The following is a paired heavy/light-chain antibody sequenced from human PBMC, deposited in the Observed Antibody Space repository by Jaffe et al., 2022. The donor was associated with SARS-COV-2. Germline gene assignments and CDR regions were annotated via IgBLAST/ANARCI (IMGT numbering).Light chain of an antibody. J-gene: IGLJ3*02. CDR2: GKN. CDR3: NSRDSSGNPHWV. CDR1: SLRSYY. Sequence: SSELTQDPAVSVALGQTVRITCQGDSLRSYYASWYQQKPGQAPVLVIYGKNNRPSGIPDRFSGSSSGNTASLTITGAQAEDEADYYCNSRDSSGNPHWVFGGGTKLTVL. V-gene: IGLV3-19*01.
Heavy chain of an antibody. D-gene: IGHD5-18*01. CDR2: ISYDGSNK. CDR1: GFTFSSYA. CDR3: ARDGTVDTAMVPSPRFDY. V-gene: IGHV3-30-3*01. J-gene: IGHJ4*02. Sequence: QVQLVESGGGVVQPGRSLRLSCAASGFTFSSYAMHWVRQAPGKGLEWVAVISYDGSNKYYADSVKGRFTISRDNSKNTLYLQMNSLRAEDTAVYYCARDGTVDTAMVPSPRFDYWGQGTLVTVSS.